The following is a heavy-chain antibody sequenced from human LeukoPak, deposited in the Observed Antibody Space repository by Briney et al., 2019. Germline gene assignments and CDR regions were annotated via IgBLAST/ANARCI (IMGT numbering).Heavy chain of an antibody. CDR3: ARGRNDFFEY. V-gene: IGHV3-53*01. Sequence: GGSLRLSCAVSEFPVTSSFMSWVRQAPGKGLEWVSLIYTTGTTFYADSVRGRFTISRDKSKNTLFLQMNTLRAEDTAIYYCARGRNDFFEYWGQGTLVTASS. CDR1: EFPVTSSF. CDR2: IYTTGTT. J-gene: IGHJ4*02.